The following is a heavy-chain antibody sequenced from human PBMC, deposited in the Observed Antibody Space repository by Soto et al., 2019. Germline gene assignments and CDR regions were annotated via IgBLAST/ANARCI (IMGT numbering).Heavy chain of an antibody. J-gene: IGHJ5*02. V-gene: IGHV4-4*02. D-gene: IGHD4-17*01. CDR2: IYHSGST. CDR3: ARVPSDTQVYGHSERWFDP. CDR1: GGSISSSNW. Sequence: SETLSLTCAVSGGSISSSNWWSWLRQPPGKGLEWIGEIYHSGSTNYNPSLKSRVTISVDKSKNQFSLKLSSVTAADTAVYYCARVPSDTQVYGHSERWFDPWGQGTLVTVSS.